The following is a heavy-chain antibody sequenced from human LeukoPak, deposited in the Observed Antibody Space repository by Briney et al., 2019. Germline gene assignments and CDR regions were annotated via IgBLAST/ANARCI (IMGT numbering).Heavy chain of an antibody. V-gene: IGHV4-34*01. CDR3: ASCRYSSSFDP. D-gene: IGHD6-6*01. Sequence: SETLSLTCAVYGGSLSGYYWSWIRQPPGKGLEWIGEINHSGSTNYNPSLKSRVTISVDTSKNQFSLKLSSVTAADTAVYYCASCRYSSSFDPWGQGTLVTVSS. CDR1: GGSLSGYY. CDR2: INHSGST. J-gene: IGHJ5*02.